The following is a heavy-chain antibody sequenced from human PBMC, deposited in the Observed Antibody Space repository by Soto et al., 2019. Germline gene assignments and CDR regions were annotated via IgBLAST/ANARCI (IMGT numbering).Heavy chain of an antibody. CDR1: GGSISSSSYY. Sequence: QLQLQESGPGLVKPSETLSLTCTVSGGSISSSSYYWGWIRQPPGKGLEWIGSIYYSGSTYYNPSLKSRVTISVDTSKNQFSLKLSSVTAADTAVYYCAQEGVYGSEREVGYWGQGTLVTVSS. CDR2: IYYSGST. V-gene: IGHV4-39*01. D-gene: IGHD3-10*01. CDR3: AQEGVYGSEREVGY. J-gene: IGHJ4*02.